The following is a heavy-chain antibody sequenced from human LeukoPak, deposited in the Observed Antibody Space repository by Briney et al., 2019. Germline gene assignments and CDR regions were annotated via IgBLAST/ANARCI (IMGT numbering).Heavy chain of an antibody. D-gene: IGHD1-26*01. CDR3: ARGRPWAAFDI. J-gene: IGHJ3*02. CDR2: INADGSAT. V-gene: IGHV3-74*01. CDR1: GFTFDDYG. Sequence: GGSLRLSCAASGFTFDDYGMSWVRQAPGKGLEWVSRINADGSATSHADSVKGRFTISRDNANNALYLQMNSLRAEDTAVYYCARGRPWAAFDIWGQGTMVTVSS.